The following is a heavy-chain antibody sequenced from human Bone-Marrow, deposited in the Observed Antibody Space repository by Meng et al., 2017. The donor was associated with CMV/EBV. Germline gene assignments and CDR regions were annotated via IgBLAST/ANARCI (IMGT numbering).Heavy chain of an antibody. CDR1: GYTFTSYD. J-gene: IGHJ5*02. Sequence: ASVKVSCKASGYTFTSYDINWLRQATGQGLEWMGWMNPNSGNPGYAQKLQGRVTMTRNTSISTAYMELRSLRSEDTAVYYCARGGGAIDIWFDPWGQGTRVTVSS. V-gene: IGHV1-8*01. CDR2: MNPNSGNP. D-gene: IGHD2-21*01. CDR3: ARGGGAIDIWFDP.